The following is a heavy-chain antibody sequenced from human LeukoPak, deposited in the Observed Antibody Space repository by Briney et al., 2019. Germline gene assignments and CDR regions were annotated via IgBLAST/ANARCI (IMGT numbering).Heavy chain of an antibody. Sequence: PGGSLRLSCAASGFTFTNYDMSWIRQPPGKGLEWIGEINHSGSTNYNASLRSRVTISVDTSKNQFSLRLSSVTAADTAVYYCAPRGDIEHSYGYGKWFDPWGQGTRVTVSS. CDR2: INHSGST. J-gene: IGHJ5*02. D-gene: IGHD5-18*01. V-gene: IGHV4-34*08. CDR1: GFTFTNYD. CDR3: APRGDIEHSYGYGKWFDP.